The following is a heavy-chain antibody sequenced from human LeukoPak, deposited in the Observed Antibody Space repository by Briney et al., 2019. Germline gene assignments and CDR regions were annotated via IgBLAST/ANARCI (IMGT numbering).Heavy chain of an antibody. V-gene: IGHV1-2*02. J-gene: IGHJ6*03. D-gene: IGHD3-9*01. CDR1: GGTFSSNT. Sequence: ASVKVSCKASGGTFSSNTISWVRQAPGQGLEWMGWINPNSGGTNYAQKFQGRVTMTRDTSISTAYMELSRLRSDDTAVYYCARDRKLRYFDWLPYYYYYMDVWGKGTTVTISS. CDR3: ARDRKLRYFDWLPYYYYYMDV. CDR2: INPNSGGT.